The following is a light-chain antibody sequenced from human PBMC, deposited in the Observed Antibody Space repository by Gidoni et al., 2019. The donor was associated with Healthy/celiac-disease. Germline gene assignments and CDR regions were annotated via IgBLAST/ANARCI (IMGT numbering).Light chain of an antibody. CDR1: QSVLYSSNNKNY. V-gene: IGKV4-1*01. Sequence: DIVMTQSPDSVAVSLGERATINCKSSQSVLYSSNNKNYLTWYQQKPGQPPKLLIYWASTRESGVPDRFSGSGSGTDFTLTISGLQAEDVAVYYCQQYYNSPRTFGQGTRVKIK. CDR3: QQYYNSPRT. J-gene: IGKJ1*01. CDR2: WAS.